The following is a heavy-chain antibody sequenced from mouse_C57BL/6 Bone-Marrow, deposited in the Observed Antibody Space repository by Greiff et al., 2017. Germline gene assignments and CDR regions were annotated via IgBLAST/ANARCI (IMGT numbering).Heavy chain of an antibody. J-gene: IGHJ4*01. D-gene: IGHD2-5*01. CDR2: IRSKSSNYAT. V-gene: IGHV10-3*01. CDR1: GFTFNTYA. Sequence: EVKLMESGGGLVQPKGSLKLSCAASGFTFNTYAMHWVRQAPGKGLEWVARIRSKSSNYATYYADSVKDSFTISRDDSPSMHYLQMNNLKTEDTAMDCCVRDYSNLYAMDYWGQGTSVTVSS. CDR3: VRDYSNLYAMDY.